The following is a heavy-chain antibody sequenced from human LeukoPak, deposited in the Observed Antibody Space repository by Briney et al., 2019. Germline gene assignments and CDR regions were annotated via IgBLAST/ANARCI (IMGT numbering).Heavy chain of an antibody. V-gene: IGHV3-30*02. CDR3: ARDPRAVADNYYFDY. J-gene: IGHJ4*02. CDR2: IRYDGSNK. Sequence: PGGSLRLSCAASGFTFSSYGMHWVRQAPGKGLEWVAFIRYDGSNKYYADSVKGRFTISRDNSKNTLYLQMNSLRAEDTAVYYCARDPRAVADNYYFDYWGQGTLVTVSS. D-gene: IGHD6-19*01. CDR1: GFTFSSYG.